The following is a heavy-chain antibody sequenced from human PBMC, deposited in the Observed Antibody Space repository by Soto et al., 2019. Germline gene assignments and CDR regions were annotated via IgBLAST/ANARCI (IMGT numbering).Heavy chain of an antibody. CDR1: GFTFSDYG. CDR3: AREVATIYSGDFDY. J-gene: IGHJ4*02. CDR2: MSYAGTYK. Sequence: GGSLRLSCAVSGFTFSDYGMHWVRQAPGKGLEWVAVMSYAGTYKYYADSVKGRFTISRDLSGNTLFLQMNSLRLEDTAVYYCAREVATIYSGDFDYWGQGTLVTVSS. V-gene: IGHV3-30*03. D-gene: IGHD5-12*01.